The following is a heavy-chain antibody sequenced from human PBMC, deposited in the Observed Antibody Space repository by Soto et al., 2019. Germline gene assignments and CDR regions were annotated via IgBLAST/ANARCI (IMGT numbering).Heavy chain of an antibody. D-gene: IGHD4-4*01. V-gene: IGHV4-31*03. CDR1: GGSISSGGYY. CDR2: IYYSGST. CDR3: ARAYSNYAPYYYYMDV. Sequence: SETLSLTCTVSGGSISSGGYYWSWIRQHPGKGLEWIGYIYYSGSTYYNPSLKSRVTISVDTSKNQFSLKLSSVTAADTAVYYSARAYSNYAPYYYYMDVWGKGTTVTVSS. J-gene: IGHJ6*03.